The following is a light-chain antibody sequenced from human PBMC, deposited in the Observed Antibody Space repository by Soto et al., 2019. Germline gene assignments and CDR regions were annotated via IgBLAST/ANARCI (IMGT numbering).Light chain of an antibody. Sequence: QSALTQPASVSGSTGQSITISCTGARSDVGGYNFVSWYQQHPGKAPKLMIYDVSNRPSGVSNRFSGSKSGNTASLTISGLQAEDAADYYCSSYRSSSTGVFGTGTKLTV. V-gene: IGLV2-14*01. CDR2: DVS. J-gene: IGLJ1*01. CDR3: SSYRSSSTGV. CDR1: RSDVGGYNF.